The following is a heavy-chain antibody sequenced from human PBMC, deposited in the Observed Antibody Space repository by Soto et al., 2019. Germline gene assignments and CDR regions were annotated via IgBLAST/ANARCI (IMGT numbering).Heavy chain of an antibody. CDR2: INPNSGGT. D-gene: IGHD1-1*01. CDR1: GYTFTGYY. Sequence: ASVKVSCKASGYTFTGYYMHWVRQAPGQGLEWMGWINPNSGGTNYAQKFQGWVTMTRDTSISTAYMELSRLRSDDTAVYYCANSTTTAKTQDYYYYGMDVWGQGTTVTVS. V-gene: IGHV1-2*04. CDR3: ANSTTTAKTQDYYYYGMDV. J-gene: IGHJ6*02.